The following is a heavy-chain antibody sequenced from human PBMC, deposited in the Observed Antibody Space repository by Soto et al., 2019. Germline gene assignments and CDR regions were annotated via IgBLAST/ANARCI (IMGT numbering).Heavy chain of an antibody. CDR3: ARDYYDFWSGYYRLRYYFDY. Sequence: SVKVSCKASGGTFSSYAISWVRQAPGQGLEWMGGIIPIFGTANYAQKFQGRVTITADESTSTAYMELSSLRSEDTAVYYCARDYYDFWSGYYRLRYYFDYWGQGTLVTVSS. D-gene: IGHD3-3*01. J-gene: IGHJ4*02. CDR1: GGTFSSYA. V-gene: IGHV1-69*13. CDR2: IIPIFGTA.